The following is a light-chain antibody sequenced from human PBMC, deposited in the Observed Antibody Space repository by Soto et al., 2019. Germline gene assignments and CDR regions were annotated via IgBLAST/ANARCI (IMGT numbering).Light chain of an antibody. CDR1: QSVSNN. V-gene: IGKV3-15*01. J-gene: IGKJ1*01. Sequence: EIVMTQSPATLSVSPGESATLSCRASQSVSNNLTWYQQKPGQPPRLLIYGASTRATGVPARFSGSGSGTELTLTISSLQSEDFAVYYWQQYNDWWTFGQGTKVEIK. CDR2: GAS. CDR3: QQYNDWWT.